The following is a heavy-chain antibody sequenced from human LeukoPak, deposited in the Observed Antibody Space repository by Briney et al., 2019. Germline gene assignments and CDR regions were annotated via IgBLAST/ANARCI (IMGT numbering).Heavy chain of an antibody. D-gene: IGHD6-6*01. J-gene: IGHJ4*02. Sequence: ASVKVSCKASGYSFTSYGISWVRQAPGQGLEWMGWISAYNGNTNYAQKLQGRVTMTTDTSTNTAYMELRSLRSDDTAVYYCARAGGEYTSSSLDSWGQGTLVTVSS. CDR2: ISAYNGNT. CDR3: ARAGGEYTSSSLDS. V-gene: IGHV1-18*01. CDR1: GYSFTSYG.